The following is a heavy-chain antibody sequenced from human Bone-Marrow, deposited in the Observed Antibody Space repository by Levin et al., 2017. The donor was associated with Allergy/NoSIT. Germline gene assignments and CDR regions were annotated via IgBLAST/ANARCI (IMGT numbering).Heavy chain of an antibody. Sequence: GGSLRLSCAASGFTFSSYAMSWVRQAPGKGLEWVSAISGSGGSTYYADSVKGRFTISRDNSKNTLYLQMNSLRAEDTAVYYCAKTHRYYGSGSYYILPAHPFDYWGQGTLVTVSS. J-gene: IGHJ4*02. CDR2: ISGSGGST. V-gene: IGHV3-23*01. CDR1: GFTFSSYA. CDR3: AKTHRYYGSGSYYILPAHPFDY. D-gene: IGHD3-10*01.